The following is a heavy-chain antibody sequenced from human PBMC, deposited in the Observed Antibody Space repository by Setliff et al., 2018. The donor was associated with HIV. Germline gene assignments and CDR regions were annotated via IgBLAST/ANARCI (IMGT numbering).Heavy chain of an antibody. V-gene: IGHV1-69*05. D-gene: IGHD6-19*01. J-gene: IGHJ4*02. CDR1: GGAFSSYA. Sequence: ASVKVSCKASGGAFSSYALSWVRQAPGQGLEWMGGSIPMYGTSNYAQKFQGRVTITTDESTSTAYMELSRLRSDDTAVYYCARSPRYSSGWYDSYFDQWGQGTLVTVSS. CDR2: SIPMYGTS. CDR3: ARSPRYSSGWYDSYFDQ.